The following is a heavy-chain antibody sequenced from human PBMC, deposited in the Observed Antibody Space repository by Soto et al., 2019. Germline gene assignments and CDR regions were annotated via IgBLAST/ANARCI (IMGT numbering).Heavy chain of an antibody. CDR3: ARESEDLTSNFDY. J-gene: IGHJ4*02. Sequence: PGGSLRLSCAASGFTFTRYSMNWVRQAPGKGLEWVSSISSTTNYIYYGDSMKGRFTISRDNAKNSLYLEMNSLRAEDTAVCYCARESEDLTSNFDYCGQVPLVTVYS. V-gene: IGHV3-21*06. CDR2: ISSTTNYI. CDR1: GFTFTRYS.